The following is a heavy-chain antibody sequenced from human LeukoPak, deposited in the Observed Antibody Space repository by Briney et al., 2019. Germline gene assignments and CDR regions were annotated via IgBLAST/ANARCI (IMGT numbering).Heavy chain of an antibody. CDR1: GFTFSSYA. V-gene: IGHV3-23*01. CDR3: ATDPQYSGYGRPDY. D-gene: IGHD5-12*01. J-gene: IGHJ4*02. CDR2: ISGSGFGT. Sequence: GGSLRLSCVASGFTFSSYAMSWVRQAPVKGLEWVSAISGSGFGTYYAVSVKGRFIISRDNSKSTLYLQMDSLRGEDTALYYCATDPQYSGYGRPDYWGQGTLVTVSS.